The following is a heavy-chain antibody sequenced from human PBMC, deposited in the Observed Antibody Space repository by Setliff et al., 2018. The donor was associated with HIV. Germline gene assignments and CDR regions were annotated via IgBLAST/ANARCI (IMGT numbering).Heavy chain of an antibody. CDR3: AREHDTLTGYSFDY. CDR1: GYIFTDYY. V-gene: IGHV1-2*02. D-gene: IGHD3-9*01. Sequence: ASVKVSCKASGYIFTDYYIHWVRQAPGQGLEWMGWINPNGGYTNYAQKFLGRVTMTQDTSFTTAYMELSSLRSEDTAVYYCAREHDTLTGYSFDYWGQGTLVTVSS. CDR2: INPNGGYT. J-gene: IGHJ4*02.